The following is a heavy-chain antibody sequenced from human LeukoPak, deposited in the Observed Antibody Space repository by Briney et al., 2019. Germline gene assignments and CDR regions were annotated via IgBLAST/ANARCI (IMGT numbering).Heavy chain of an antibody. J-gene: IGHJ3*02. CDR3: ARDLQHYDFWSGSHAFDI. V-gene: IGHV3-20*01. CDR2: INWNGGST. CDR1: GFTFDDYG. D-gene: IGHD3-3*01. Sequence: GGSLRLSCAASGFTFDDYGMSWVRQAPGKGLEWVSGINWNGGSTGYADSVKGRFTISRDNAKNSLYLQMNSLRAEDTALYHCARDLQHYDFWSGSHAFDIWGQGTMVTVSS.